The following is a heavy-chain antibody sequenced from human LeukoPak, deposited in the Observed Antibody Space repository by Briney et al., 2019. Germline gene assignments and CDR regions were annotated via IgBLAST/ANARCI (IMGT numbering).Heavy chain of an antibody. Sequence: SETLSLTCAVYGGSFSGYYWSWIRQPPGKGLEWIGEINHSGSTNYNPSLKSRVTISVDTSKNQFSLKLSSVTAADTAVYYCARHRGYYDKERRPCVSRAGFDYWGQGTLVTVSS. D-gene: IGHD3-22*01. CDR3: ARHRGYYDKERRPCVSRAGFDY. CDR2: INHSGST. CDR1: GGSFSGYY. J-gene: IGHJ4*02. V-gene: IGHV4-34*01.